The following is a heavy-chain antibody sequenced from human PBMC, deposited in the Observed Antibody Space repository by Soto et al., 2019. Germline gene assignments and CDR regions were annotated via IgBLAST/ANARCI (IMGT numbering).Heavy chain of an antibody. CDR1: GFTFSSYA. Sequence: GGSLRLSCAASGFTFSSYAMHWVRQAPGKGLEWVAVISYDGSNKYYADSVKGRFTISRDNSKNTLYLQMNSLRAEDTAVYYCARDMGFGETHFDYWGQGTLVTVSS. CDR3: ARDMGFGETHFDY. V-gene: IGHV3-30-3*01. D-gene: IGHD3-10*01. J-gene: IGHJ4*02. CDR2: ISYDGSNK.